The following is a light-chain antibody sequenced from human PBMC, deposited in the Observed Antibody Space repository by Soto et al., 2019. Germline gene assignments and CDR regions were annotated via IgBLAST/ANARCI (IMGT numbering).Light chain of an antibody. Sequence: EIVLTQSPATLSLSPGERATLSCRASQSVGNYLAWYQLTPGQPPRLLIYDASNRATGIPARFSGSGSETDFTLTINSLELEAFAVYYCQQRSSWPPYTFGQGTKLEIK. CDR1: QSVGNY. CDR3: QQRSSWPPYT. V-gene: IGKV3-11*01. J-gene: IGKJ2*01. CDR2: DAS.